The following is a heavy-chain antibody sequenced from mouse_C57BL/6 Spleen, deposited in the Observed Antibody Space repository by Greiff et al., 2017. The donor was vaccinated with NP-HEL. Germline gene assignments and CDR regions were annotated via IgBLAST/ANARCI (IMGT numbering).Heavy chain of an antibody. V-gene: IGHV1-50*01. CDR2: IDPSDSYT. CDR3: ARYYGSSYVYAMDY. J-gene: IGHJ4*01. D-gene: IGHD1-1*01. Sequence: QVQLQQPGAELVKPGASVKLSCKASGYTFTSYWMQWVKQRPGQGLEWIGEIDPSDSYTNYNQKFKGKATLTVDTSSSTAYMQLSSLTSEDSAVYYWARYYGSSYVYAMDYWGQGTSVTVSS. CDR1: GYTFTSYW.